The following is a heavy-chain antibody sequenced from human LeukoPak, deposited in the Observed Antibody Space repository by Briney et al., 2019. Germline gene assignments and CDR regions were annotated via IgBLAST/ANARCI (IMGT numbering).Heavy chain of an antibody. CDR1: GGSFSGYY. J-gene: IGHJ4*02. Sequence: SETLSLTCAVYGGSFSGYYWSWIRQPPGKGLEWIGEINHSGSTNYNPSLKSRVTISVDTSKNQFSLKLSSVTAADTAVYYCARGQSAAGNFDYWGQGTLVAVSS. D-gene: IGHD6-13*01. V-gene: IGHV4-34*01. CDR3: ARGQSAAGNFDY. CDR2: INHSGST.